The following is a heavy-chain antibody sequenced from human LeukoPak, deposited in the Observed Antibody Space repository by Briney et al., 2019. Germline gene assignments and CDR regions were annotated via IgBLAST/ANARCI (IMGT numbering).Heavy chain of an antibody. CDR1: GFTFSSYG. Sequence: GRSLRLSCAASGFTFSSYGMHWVRQAPGKGLEWVAVISYDGSNKYYADSVKGRFTISRDNSKNTLYLQMNSLRAEDTAVYYCAKEERGLWWYRDKSMDVWGQGTTVTVSS. D-gene: IGHD2-21*01. V-gene: IGHV3-30*18. CDR3: AKEERGLWWYRDKSMDV. J-gene: IGHJ6*02. CDR2: ISYDGSNK.